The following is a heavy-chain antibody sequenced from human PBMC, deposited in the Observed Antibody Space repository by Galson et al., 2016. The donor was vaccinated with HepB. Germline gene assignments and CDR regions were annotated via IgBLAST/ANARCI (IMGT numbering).Heavy chain of an antibody. D-gene: IGHD1-7*01. CDR1: DVSINSGSYF. J-gene: IGHJ5*02. V-gene: IGHV4-39*01. Sequence: SETLSLTCTVSDVSINSGSYFWGWIRQPPGKGLEWIGSTHWTGTSYSQPTLQSRVTVSLDTPKNQFSLRLSSVTAADTAVYYCARQNYIHWFDTRGQGALVTVSS. CDR2: THWTGTS. CDR3: ARQNYIHWFDT.